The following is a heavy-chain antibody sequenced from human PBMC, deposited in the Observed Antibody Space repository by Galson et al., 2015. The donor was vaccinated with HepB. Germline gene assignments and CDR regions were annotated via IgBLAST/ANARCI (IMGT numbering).Heavy chain of an antibody. CDR2: ISSSSSYT. D-gene: IGHD3-16*01. V-gene: IGHV3-11*06. J-gene: IGHJ4*02. CDR1: GFTFSDYY. Sequence: SLRLSCAASGFTFSDYYMSWIRQAPGKGLEWVSYISSSSSYTNYADSVKGRFTISRDNAKNSLYLQMNSLRAEDTAVYYCARVGRGTHTIDHLDYWGQGTLVTVSS. CDR3: ARVGRGTHTIDHLDY.